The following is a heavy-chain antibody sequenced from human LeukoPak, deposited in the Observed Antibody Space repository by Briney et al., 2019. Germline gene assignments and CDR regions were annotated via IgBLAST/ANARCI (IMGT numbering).Heavy chain of an antibody. V-gene: IGHV1-2*06. Sequence: ASVKVSCKASGYTFTGYYMHWVRQAPGQGLEWMGRINPNSGGTNYAQKFQGRVTMTRDTFISTAYMELSRLRSDDTAVYYCARDRVRIVATIWNWFDPWGQGTLVTVSS. J-gene: IGHJ5*02. D-gene: IGHD5-12*01. CDR1: GYTFTGYY. CDR3: ARDRVRIVATIWNWFDP. CDR2: INPNSGGT.